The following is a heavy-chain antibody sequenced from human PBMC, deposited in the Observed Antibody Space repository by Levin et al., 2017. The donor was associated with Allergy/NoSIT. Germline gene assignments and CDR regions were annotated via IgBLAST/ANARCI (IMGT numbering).Heavy chain of an antibody. V-gene: IGHV3-74*01. CDR1: GFTFSKNS. CDR3: ARGENWGLGN. Sequence: GGSLRLSCAASGFTFSKNSIHWVRQAPGKGLVWVSRINSDGTTTSYADSEKGRFTISRDNAKNTVYLQMNSLRAEDTAVYYCARGENWGLGNWGQGTLVTVSS. D-gene: IGHD7-27*01. J-gene: IGHJ4*02. CDR2: INSDGTTT.